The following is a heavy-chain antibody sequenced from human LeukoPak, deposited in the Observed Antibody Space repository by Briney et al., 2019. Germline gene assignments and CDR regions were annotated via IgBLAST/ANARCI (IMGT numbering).Heavy chain of an antibody. CDR1: GFPFSGNA. CDR2: ISGSGGST. V-gene: IGHV3-23*01. Sequence: GGSLRLSCAASGFPFSGNAMSWVRQAPGKGLEWVSAISGSGGSTYYADSVKGRFTISRDNSKNTLYLQMNSLRAEDTAVYYCAKDRGGADYWGQGTLVTVSS. D-gene: IGHD2-15*01. CDR3: AKDRGGADY. J-gene: IGHJ4*02.